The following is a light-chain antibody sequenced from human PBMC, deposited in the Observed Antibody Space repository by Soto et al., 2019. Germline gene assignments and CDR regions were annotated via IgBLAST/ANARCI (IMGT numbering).Light chain of an antibody. J-gene: IGKJ1*01. CDR1: QRISTH. V-gene: IGKV1-39*01. CDR2: AAY. Sequence: DIPMTQSPSSLSASVGDRVTITCRASQRISTHLNWYQQKPGKAPNLLIYAAYNLQSGLPSRFSGSGSGTDFTLTISSLQPEDFATYYCQQSYSTPRTFGQGTKVEIK. CDR3: QQSYSTPRT.